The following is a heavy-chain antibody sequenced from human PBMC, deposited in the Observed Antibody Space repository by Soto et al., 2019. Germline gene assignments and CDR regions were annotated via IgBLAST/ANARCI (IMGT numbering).Heavy chain of an antibody. CDR2: IYWDDDK. CDR3: AHMNTPASLKC. V-gene: IGHV2-5*02. CDR1: GFSLSTSGVG. Sequence: QITLKESGPTLVKPTQTLTLTCTFSGFSLSTSGVGVGWIRQPPGKALEWLALIYWDDDKRYSPSLKSRLTITKDTPKNQVVLTMTNTDPVDTATYSCAHMNTPASLKCWGQGTLVTVSS. J-gene: IGHJ4*02. D-gene: IGHD2-8*01.